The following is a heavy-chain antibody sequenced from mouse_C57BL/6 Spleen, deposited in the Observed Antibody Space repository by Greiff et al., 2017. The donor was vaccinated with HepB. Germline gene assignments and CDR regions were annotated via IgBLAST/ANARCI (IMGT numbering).Heavy chain of an antibody. CDR1: GFTFSSYA. V-gene: IGHV5-4*01. CDR2: ISDGGSYT. J-gene: IGHJ4*01. CDR3: ARDTTTVVAKRDAMDY. D-gene: IGHD1-1*01. Sequence: EVMLVESGGGLMKPGGSLKLSCAASGFTFSSYAMSWVRQTPEKRLEWVATISDGGSYTYYPDNVKGRFTISRDNAKNNLYLQMSHLKSEDTAMYYCARDTTTVVAKRDAMDYWGQGTSVTVSS.